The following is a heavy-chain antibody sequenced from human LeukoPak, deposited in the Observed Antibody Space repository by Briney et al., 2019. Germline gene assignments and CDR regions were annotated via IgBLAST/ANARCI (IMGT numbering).Heavy chain of an antibody. V-gene: IGHV4-4*09. D-gene: IGHD2-2*02. CDR1: GASISGYY. CDR2: IHTSGST. CDR3: ARHLSSTSYPFYYYLDV. J-gene: IGHJ6*03. Sequence: PSETLSLTCTVSGASISGYYWSWLRQPPGKELEWIGYIHTSGSTRFNPSLQSRVTLSLDTSKDQISLKLTSLSAADTAVYYCARHLSSTSYPFYYYLDVWGKGTRSPSL.